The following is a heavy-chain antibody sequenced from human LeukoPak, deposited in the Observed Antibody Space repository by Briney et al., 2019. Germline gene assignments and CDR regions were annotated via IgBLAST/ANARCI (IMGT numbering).Heavy chain of an antibody. CDR3: PRGRKPLVPSVYYPYPGMGV. D-gene: IGHD6-6*01. V-gene: IGHV4-34*01. J-gene: IGHJ6*02. CDR1: CRSFSGYY. CDR2: IKHNEST. Sequence: PSETLSRTCAVYCRSFSGYYWTLIRHPPGKRLEWSGEIKHNESTNYNPTLKRRVTISVDTSNNQFSLRPSPVPPPATAVYYCPRGRKPLVPSVYYPYPGMGVWGPGTTVTVS.